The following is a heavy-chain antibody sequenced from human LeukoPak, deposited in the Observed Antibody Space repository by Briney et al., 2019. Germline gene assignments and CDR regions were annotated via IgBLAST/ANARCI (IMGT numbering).Heavy chain of an antibody. Sequence: PGGSLRLSCAASGFTVSSNYMSWVRQAPGKGLEWVSVIYSGGSTYYADSVKGRFTISRDNSKNTLYLQMNSLRAEDTAVYYCARAYDYVWGSYSPGLSPKTNWGQGTLVTVSS. V-gene: IGHV3-53*01. J-gene: IGHJ4*02. CDR1: GFTVSSNY. D-gene: IGHD3-16*01. CDR2: IYSGGST. CDR3: ARAYDYVWGSYSPGLSPKTN.